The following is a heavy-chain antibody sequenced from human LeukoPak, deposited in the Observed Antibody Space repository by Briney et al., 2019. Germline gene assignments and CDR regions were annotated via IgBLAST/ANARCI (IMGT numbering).Heavy chain of an antibody. D-gene: IGHD5-18*01. V-gene: IGHV1-2*02. CDR3: ARDLYSYGFFDY. CDR1: GYTFTGYY. J-gene: IGHJ4*02. Sequence: ASVKVSCKASGYTFTGYYMHWVRQAPGQGREWMGWINPNSGGTNYAQKFQGRVTMTRDTSISTAYMELSRLRSDDTAVYYCARDLYSYGFFDYWGQGTLVTVSS. CDR2: INPNSGGT.